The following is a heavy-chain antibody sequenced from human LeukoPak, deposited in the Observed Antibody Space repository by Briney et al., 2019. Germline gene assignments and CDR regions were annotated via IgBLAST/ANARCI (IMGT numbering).Heavy chain of an antibody. D-gene: IGHD3-22*01. CDR2: AGWNSGSI. CDR1: GFTFDAYP. J-gene: IGHJ3*02. Sequence: PGGSLRLSCAASGFTFDAYPMHCVRHAPRQGLEWFPDAGWNSGSICYADPVKGRFTISTDNAKSSLYMQMSSLRAEDTALYFCVTMIVVAPGGAFDIWGEREMVTVSS. V-gene: IGHV3-9*01. CDR3: VTMIVVAPGGAFDI.